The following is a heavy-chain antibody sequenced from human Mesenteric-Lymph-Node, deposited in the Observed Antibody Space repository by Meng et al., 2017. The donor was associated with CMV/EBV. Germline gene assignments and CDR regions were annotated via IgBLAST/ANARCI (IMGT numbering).Heavy chain of an antibody. J-gene: IGHJ5*02. CDR2: ISAYDGHT. D-gene: IGHD6-6*01. CDR1: GGTFSSYT. Sequence: ASVKVSCKASGGTFSSYTISWVRQAPGQGLEWLAWISAYDGHTKYGQKLQGRVTLTTVTPTSTAYMELRNLRSDDTAMYYCARVEIQGSLAAPNRFDPWGQGTLVTVSS. V-gene: IGHV1-18*01. CDR3: ARVEIQGSLAAPNRFDP.